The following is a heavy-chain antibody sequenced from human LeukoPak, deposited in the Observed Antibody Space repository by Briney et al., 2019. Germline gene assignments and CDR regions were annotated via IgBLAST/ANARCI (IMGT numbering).Heavy chain of an antibody. Sequence: GGSLRLSCAASGFTFSSYWMSWVRQAPGKGLEWVANIKQDGSEKYYVDSVKGRFTISRDNAKNSLYLQMNSLRAEDTAVYYCARDSSRYDFWSGYLLYIWFDPWGQGTLVTVSS. CDR1: GFTFSSYW. CDR3: ARDSSRYDFWSGYLLYIWFDP. V-gene: IGHV3-7*01. CDR2: IKQDGSEK. D-gene: IGHD3-3*01. J-gene: IGHJ5*02.